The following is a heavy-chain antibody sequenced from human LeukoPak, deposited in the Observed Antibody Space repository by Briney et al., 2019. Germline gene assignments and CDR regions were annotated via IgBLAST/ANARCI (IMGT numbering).Heavy chain of an antibody. D-gene: IGHD1-1*01. V-gene: IGHV1-2*02. Sequence: ASVKVSCKASGYTFTGYYMHWVRQAPGQGLEWMGWINVKSGGTNYAQKFQGRVTMTRDTSISTAYMELRRLTSDDTAVYYCARAGYSGPWSWFDPWGQGTLVTVSS. J-gene: IGHJ5*02. CDR2: INVKSGGT. CDR1: GYTFTGYY. CDR3: ARAGYSGPWSWFDP.